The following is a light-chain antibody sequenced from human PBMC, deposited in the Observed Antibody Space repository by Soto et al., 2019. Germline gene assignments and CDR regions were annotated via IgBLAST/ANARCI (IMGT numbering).Light chain of an antibody. CDR2: DAS. Sequence: EIVLTQSPATLSLSPGERATLSCRASQSVSNYLAWYQQKPGQAPRLLIYDASNRATGIPARFSGSGSETEFTLTISGLQPGDSATYYCQQYNSYSPTFGQGTKVDIK. J-gene: IGKJ1*01. CDR3: QQYNSYSPT. CDR1: QSVSNY. V-gene: IGKV3-11*01.